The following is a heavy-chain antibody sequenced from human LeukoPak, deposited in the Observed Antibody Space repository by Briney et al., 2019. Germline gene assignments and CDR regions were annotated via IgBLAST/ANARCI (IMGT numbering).Heavy chain of an antibody. J-gene: IGHJ1*01. D-gene: IGHD3-22*01. Sequence: ETLSLTCAVSGGSLSSNNWWGGVGQRPGKGVEGMGEIYHRGSTNYNPSLKRRVTISVDTSKNQFSLKLSSVTAADTAVYYCARLGMYYYDSSGYYRSYWDFQHWGQGTLVTVSS. CDR2: IYHRGST. CDR3: ARLGMYYYDSSGYYRSYWDFQH. CDR1: GGSLSSNNW. V-gene: IGHV4-4*02.